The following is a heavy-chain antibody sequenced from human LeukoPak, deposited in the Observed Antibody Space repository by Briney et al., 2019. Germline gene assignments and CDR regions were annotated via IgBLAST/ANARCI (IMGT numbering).Heavy chain of an antibody. V-gene: IGHV3-11*01. J-gene: IGHJ4*02. Sequence: PGGSLRLSCAASGFTFSDYYMSWIRQAPGKGLEWVPYSSRSGSTIYYADSVKGRFTISRDNAKSSLYLQMNSLRAEDTAVYYCARVGGGAYDSSGYYYVFFDFWGQGTLVTVSS. CDR3: ARVGGGAYDSSGYYYVFFDF. CDR2: SSRSGSTI. D-gene: IGHD3-22*01. CDR1: GFTFSDYY.